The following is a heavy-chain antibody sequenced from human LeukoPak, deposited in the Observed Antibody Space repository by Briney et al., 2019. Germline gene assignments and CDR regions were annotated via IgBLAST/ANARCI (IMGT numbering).Heavy chain of an antibody. D-gene: IGHD3-22*01. Sequence: ASVKVSCKASGYTFTSYGISWVRQAPGQGLEWMGWISAYNGNTNYAQKLQGRVSMTTDTSTSTAYMELRSLRSDDTAVYYCVKTYYYDSSGYSADAFDIWGQGTMVTVSS. J-gene: IGHJ3*02. V-gene: IGHV1-18*01. CDR2: ISAYNGNT. CDR1: GYTFTSYG. CDR3: VKTYYYDSSGYSADAFDI.